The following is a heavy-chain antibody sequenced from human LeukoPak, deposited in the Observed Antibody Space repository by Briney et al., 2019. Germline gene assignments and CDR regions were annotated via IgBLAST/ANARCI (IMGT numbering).Heavy chain of an antibody. CDR3: ARGIFTQPPYFDY. CDR2: IFYSGST. Sequence: SETLSLTCTVSGGSISSTRHYWDWIRQPPGKGLEWIGSIFYSGSTYYSPSLKSRVTISVDASKNQFSLRLSSVTAADTAVYYCARGIFTQPPYFDYWGQGTLVTVSS. J-gene: IGHJ4*02. D-gene: IGHD3-3*02. CDR1: GGSISSTRHY. V-gene: IGHV4-39*07.